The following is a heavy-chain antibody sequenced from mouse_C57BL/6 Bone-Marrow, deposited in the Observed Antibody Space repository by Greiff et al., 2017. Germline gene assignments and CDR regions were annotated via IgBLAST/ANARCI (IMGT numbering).Heavy chain of an antibody. CDR3: ARAWGLDY. J-gene: IGHJ2*01. Sequence: QVQLQQPGAELVRPGTSVKLSCKASGYTFTSYWMHWVKQRPGQGLEWIGVIDPSDSYTNYNPKFKGKATLTVDTSSSPAYMLLSSLTSEASDDCYCARAWGLDYWGQGTTLTVSS. CDR1: GYTFTSYW. CDR2: IDPSDSYT. V-gene: IGHV1-59*01.